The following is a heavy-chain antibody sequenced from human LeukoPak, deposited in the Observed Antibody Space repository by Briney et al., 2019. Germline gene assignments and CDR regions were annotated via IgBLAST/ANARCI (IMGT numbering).Heavy chain of an antibody. D-gene: IGHD5-24*01. V-gene: IGHV3-11*01. CDR2: ISSSGSIK. CDR3: VRRYDGGRRRWGYLDN. Sequence: GGSLRLSCAASGFNFRDYYMSWIRLTSGKGLEWVAYISSSGSIKYYRESVKGRFTIARDNGNNSLSLQMDRLRVEDTAVYYCVRRYDGGRRRWGYLDNWGQGTLVPVSS. J-gene: IGHJ1*01. CDR1: GFNFRDYY.